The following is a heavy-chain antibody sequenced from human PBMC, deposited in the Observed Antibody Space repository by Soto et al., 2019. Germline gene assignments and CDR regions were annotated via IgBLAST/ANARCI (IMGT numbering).Heavy chain of an antibody. D-gene: IGHD3-16*02. CDR2: ISWNSGSI. CDR3: AKDMITFGGVIVIRDDAFDI. V-gene: IGHV3-9*01. J-gene: IGHJ3*02. CDR1: GFTFDDYA. Sequence: GGSLRLSCAASGFTFDDYAMHWVRQAPGKGLEWVSGISWNSGSIGYADSVKGRFTISRDNAKNSLYLQMNSLRAEDTASYYCAKDMITFGGVIVIRDDAFDIWGQGTMVTVSS.